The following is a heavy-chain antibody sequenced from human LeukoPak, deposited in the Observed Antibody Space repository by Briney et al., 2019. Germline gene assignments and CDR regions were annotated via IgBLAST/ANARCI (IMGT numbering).Heavy chain of an antibody. CDR1: GFTFSSYA. J-gene: IGHJ4*02. CDR2: ISGSGGST. V-gene: IGHV3-23*01. Sequence: GGSLRLSCAASGFTFSSYAMSWVRQAPGKGLEWVSAISGSGGSTYYADSVEGRFTISRDNSKNTLYLQMNSLRAEDTAVYYCFIAAAGPFDYWGQGTLVTVSS. D-gene: IGHD6-13*01. CDR3: FIAAAGPFDY.